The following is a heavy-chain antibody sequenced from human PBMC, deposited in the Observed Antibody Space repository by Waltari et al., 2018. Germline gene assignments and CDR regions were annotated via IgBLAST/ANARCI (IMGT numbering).Heavy chain of an antibody. V-gene: IGHV3-23*01. D-gene: IGHD3-22*01. Sequence: QSTGKGLEWVSAISGSGGSTYYADSGKGRFTISRDNSKNTLYLQMNSLRAEDTAVYYCAKVTGVSGYLDAFDIWGQGTMVTVSS. J-gene: IGHJ3*02. CDR3: AKVTGVSGYLDAFDI. CDR2: ISGSGGST.